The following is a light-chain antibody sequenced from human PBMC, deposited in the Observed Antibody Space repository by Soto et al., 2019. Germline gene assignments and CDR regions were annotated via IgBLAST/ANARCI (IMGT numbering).Light chain of an antibody. Sequence: QSVLTQPASVSGSPGQSLTISCTGTSSDVGGYNYVFWYQQHPGKAPKLMIYEVSNRPSGVSNLFSGSKSGNTASLTISGLQAEDEADYYCSSYTSSTPYVFGTGTKVTVL. CDR2: EVS. V-gene: IGLV2-14*01. J-gene: IGLJ1*01. CDR3: SSYTSSTPYV. CDR1: SSDVGGYNY.